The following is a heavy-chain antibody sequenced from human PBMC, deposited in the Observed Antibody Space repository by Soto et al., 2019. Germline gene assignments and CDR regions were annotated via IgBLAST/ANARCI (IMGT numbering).Heavy chain of an antibody. D-gene: IGHD3-10*01. CDR2: IKGDGSEK. V-gene: IGHV3-7*01. J-gene: IGHJ4*02. Sequence: EVQLVESGGGLVQPGGSVKLSCAASGFTFSSFWMNWVRQAPGKGLEWVANIKGDGSEKYYVDSVKGRFTISRDNAKNSLYLEMNSLRAEDTAVYYCAAGFPPDYWGQRTLVTVSS. CDR1: GFTFSSFW. CDR3: AAGFPPDY.